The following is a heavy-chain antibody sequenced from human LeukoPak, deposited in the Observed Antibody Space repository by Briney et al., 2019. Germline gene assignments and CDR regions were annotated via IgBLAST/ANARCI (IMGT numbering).Heavy chain of an antibody. D-gene: IGHD3-9*01. CDR3: AKGLSYDILTGGAFDI. J-gene: IGHJ3*02. Sequence: PGGSLRLSCAASGFTFSDYYMSWIRQAPGKGLEWVSYISNSGSTIYYADSVKGRFTISRDNAKNSLYLQMNSLRAEDTALYYCAKGLSYDILTGGAFDIWGQGTMVTVSS. CDR1: GFTFSDYY. V-gene: IGHV3-11*01. CDR2: ISNSGSTI.